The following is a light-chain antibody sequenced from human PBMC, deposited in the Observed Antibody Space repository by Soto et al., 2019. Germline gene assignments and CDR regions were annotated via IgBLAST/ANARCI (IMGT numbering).Light chain of an antibody. CDR1: VIGSIS. V-gene: IGLV3-21*02. J-gene: IGLJ2*01. CDR3: HVWDSSSDHVI. Sequence: SYELTQPPSVSVAPVQTASITCGGNVIGSISVHWYQQKPGQAPVLVVFDDSDRPSGIPERFSGSNSRNTATLTISRVEAGDEADYYYHVWDSSSDHVIFGGGTKLTVL. CDR2: DDS.